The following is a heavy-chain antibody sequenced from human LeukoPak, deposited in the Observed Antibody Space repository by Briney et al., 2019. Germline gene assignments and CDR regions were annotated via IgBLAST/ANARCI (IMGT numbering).Heavy chain of an antibody. D-gene: IGHD4-11*01. CDR3: AKEAWATNFYSLFDA. Sequence: GGSLRLSCAASGFTFSFYAMSWVRQTPGKGLEWVSGISSTGDSTYFADSVKGRFTISRDNSKNTLYLQMNSLRAEDTAVYYCAKEAWATNFYSLFDAWGQGTLVTVSS. J-gene: IGHJ5*02. CDR1: GFTFSFYA. CDR2: ISSTGDST. V-gene: IGHV3-23*01.